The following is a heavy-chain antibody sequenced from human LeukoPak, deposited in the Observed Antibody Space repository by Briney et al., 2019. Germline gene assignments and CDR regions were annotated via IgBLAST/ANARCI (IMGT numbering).Heavy chain of an antibody. V-gene: IGHV3-15*01. D-gene: IGHD2-15*01. CDR3: TTDQWVCSGGSRYLIDY. CDR2: IKSKTDGGTT. J-gene: IGHJ4*02. CDR1: GFTFSNAW. Sequence: PGGSLRLSCAASGFTFSNAWMSWVRQAPGKGLEWVGRIKSKTDGGTTDYAAPVKGRFTISRDDSKNTLYLQMNSLKTEDTAVYYCTTDQWVCSGGSRYLIDYWGQGTLVTVSS.